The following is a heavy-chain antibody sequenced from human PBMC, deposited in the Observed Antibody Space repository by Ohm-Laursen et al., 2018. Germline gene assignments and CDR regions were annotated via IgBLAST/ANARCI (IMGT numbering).Heavy chain of an antibody. Sequence: SLRLSCAASRFTFSNYGMHWVRQAPGKGLEWVALIYSAGSNKDYADSVKGRFTISRDNSKKTLYLQMNSLRAEDTAVYYCARDSDTSGYHWYFDLWGRGTLVTVSS. D-gene: IGHD3-22*01. CDR1: RFTFSNYG. CDR2: IYSAGSNK. J-gene: IGHJ2*01. CDR3: ARDSDTSGYHWYFDL. V-gene: IGHV3-33*01.